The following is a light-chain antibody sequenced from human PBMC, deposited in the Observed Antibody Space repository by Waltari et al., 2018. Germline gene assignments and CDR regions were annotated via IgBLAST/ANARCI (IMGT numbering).Light chain of an antibody. V-gene: IGKV2-28*01. CDR3: MQALQTPLT. CDR1: QGLLHSNGYNY. CDR2: LGS. J-gene: IGKJ4*01. Sequence: DIVMTQSPLSLPVTPGEPASISCRSSQGLLHSNGYNYLDWYLQKSGQSPQLLIYLGSNRASGVPDRFSGSGSGTDFTLKISRVEAEDVGVYYCMQALQTPLTFGGGTKVEIK.